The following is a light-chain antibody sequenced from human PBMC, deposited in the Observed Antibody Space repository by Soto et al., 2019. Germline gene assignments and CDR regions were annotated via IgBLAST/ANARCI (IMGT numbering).Light chain of an antibody. CDR2: GNS. Sequence: QSVLTQPPSVSGAPGQRVTISCTGSSSNIGAGYDVHWYQQLPGTAPKLLIYGNSNRPSGVPDRFSGSKSDTSASLAITGLQAEDEADYYCQSYDSSLNGYVFATGTQLTVL. J-gene: IGLJ1*01. CDR3: QSYDSSLNGYV. CDR1: SSNIGAGYD. V-gene: IGLV1-40*01.